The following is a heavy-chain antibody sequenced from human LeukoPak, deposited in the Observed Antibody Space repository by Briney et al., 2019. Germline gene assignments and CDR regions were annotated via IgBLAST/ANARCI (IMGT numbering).Heavy chain of an antibody. J-gene: IGHJ4*02. CDR3: AKMRRGYTSSSVGY. CDR1: GFTFSSYA. D-gene: IGHD6-13*01. CDR2: ISDSGATT. Sequence: GGSLRLSCAASGFTFSSYAMSWVRQAPGKRLEWVSTISDSGATTYYADSVKGRFTISRDNSKNTLYLQMNSLRAEDTAVYYCAKMRRGYTSSSVGYWGQGTLVTVSS. V-gene: IGHV3-23*01.